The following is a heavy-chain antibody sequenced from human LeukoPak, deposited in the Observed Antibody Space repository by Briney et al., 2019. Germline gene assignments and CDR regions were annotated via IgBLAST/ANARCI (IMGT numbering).Heavy chain of an antibody. CDR3: AKITPGDYARERFNWFDP. J-gene: IGHJ5*02. D-gene: IGHD4-17*01. CDR1: GGSISSY. V-gene: IGHV4-4*07. CDR2: IYGSGST. Sequence: SETLSLTCTVSGGSISSYWSWIRQPAGKGLEWIGRIYGSGSTNYNPSLKSRVTMSLGTSKNQFSLKLSSVTAADTAVYYCAKITPGDYARERFNWFDPWGQGTLVTVSS.